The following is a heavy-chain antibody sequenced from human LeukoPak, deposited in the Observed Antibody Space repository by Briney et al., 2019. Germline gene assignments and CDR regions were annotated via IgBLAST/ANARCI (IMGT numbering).Heavy chain of an antibody. CDR1: GGSFSGYY. Sequence: SETLSLTCAVYGGSFSGYYWSWIRQPPGKGLEWIGEINHSGSTNYNPSLKSRVTISVDTSKNQFSLKLSSVAAADTAVYYCARDQYYYDSSGYYYYFDYWGQGTLVTVSS. D-gene: IGHD3-22*01. V-gene: IGHV4-34*01. CDR3: ARDQYYYDSSGYYYYFDY. CDR2: INHSGST. J-gene: IGHJ4*02.